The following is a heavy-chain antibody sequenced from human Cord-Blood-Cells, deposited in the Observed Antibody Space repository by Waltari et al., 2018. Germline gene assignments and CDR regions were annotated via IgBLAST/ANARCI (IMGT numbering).Heavy chain of an antibody. V-gene: IGHV3-30*18. Sequence: QVQLVESGGGVVQPGRSLRPSCAASGFTFSSYGMHWVRQAPGKGLEWVAVISYDGSNKYYADSVKGRFTISRDNSKNTLYLQMNSLRAEDTAVYYCAKDFEDTAMVGSPFDYWGQGTLVTVSS. D-gene: IGHD5-18*01. J-gene: IGHJ4*02. CDR2: ISYDGSNK. CDR3: AKDFEDTAMVGSPFDY. CDR1: GFTFSSYG.